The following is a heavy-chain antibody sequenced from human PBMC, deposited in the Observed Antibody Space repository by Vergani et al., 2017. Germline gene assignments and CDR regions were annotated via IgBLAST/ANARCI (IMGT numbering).Heavy chain of an antibody. J-gene: IGHJ4*02. CDR1: GGSISSYY. CDR2: IYYSGRT. Sequence: QVQLQESGPGLVKPSETLSLTCTVSGGSISSYYWSWIRQPPGKGLEWIGYIYYSGRTNYNPSLTGRVTISVDPSKNQFSLKLSSVTAADTAVYYCARTVLIAAAGNFDYWGQGTLVTVSS. D-gene: IGHD6-13*01. CDR3: ARTVLIAAAGNFDY. V-gene: IGHV4-59*01.